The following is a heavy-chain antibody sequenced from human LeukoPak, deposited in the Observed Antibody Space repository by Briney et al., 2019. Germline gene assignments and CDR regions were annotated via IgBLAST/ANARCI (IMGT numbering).Heavy chain of an antibody. J-gene: IGHJ6*02. D-gene: IGHD3-10*01. Sequence: APVKVSCKASGYTFTSYGISWVRQAPGQGLEWMGWISAYNGNTNYAQKLQGRVTMTTDTSTSTAYMELRSLRSDDTAVYYCARVLTMVRGVRSSYYYYGMDVWGQGTTVTVSS. CDR1: GYTFTSYG. CDR2: ISAYNGNT. V-gene: IGHV1-18*01. CDR3: ARVLTMVRGVRSSYYYYGMDV.